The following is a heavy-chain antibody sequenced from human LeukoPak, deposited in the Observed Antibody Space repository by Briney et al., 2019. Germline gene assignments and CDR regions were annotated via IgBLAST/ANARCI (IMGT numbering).Heavy chain of an antibody. CDR1: GGSFSGYY. J-gene: IGHJ6*04. CDR2: INHSGST. Sequence: PETLSLTCAVYGGSFSGYYWSWIRQPPGKGLEWIGEINHSGSTNYNPSLKSRVTISVDTSKNQFSLKLSSVTAADTAVYYCARARGITMVRGVRGKGAHMDVWGKGTTVTVSS. V-gene: IGHV4-34*01. CDR3: ARARGITMVRGVRGKGAHMDV. D-gene: IGHD3-10*01.